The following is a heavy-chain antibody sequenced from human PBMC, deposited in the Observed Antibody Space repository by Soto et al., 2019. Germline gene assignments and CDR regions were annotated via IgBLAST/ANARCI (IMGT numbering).Heavy chain of an antibody. Sequence: QVQLQESGPGLVKPSQTLSLTCTVSGGSISSNNYFWSWIRQHPGKGLEWIGYISYTGSAYYSPSLESRVTISVDTSKNQFSLRLNSVTAADTAMYYCARDVVSPATSDAFDIWGQGTMVTVSS. J-gene: IGHJ3*02. CDR3: ARDVVSPATSDAFDI. CDR1: GGSISSNNYF. V-gene: IGHV4-31*03. CDR2: ISYTGSA. D-gene: IGHD1-26*01.